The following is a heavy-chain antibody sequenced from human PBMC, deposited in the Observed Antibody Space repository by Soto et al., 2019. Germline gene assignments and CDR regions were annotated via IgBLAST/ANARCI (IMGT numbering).Heavy chain of an antibody. J-gene: IGHJ4*02. D-gene: IGHD3-9*01. CDR2: IWYDGSNK. CDR1: GFTFSSYG. Sequence: PGGSLRLSCAASGFTFSSYGMHWVRQAPGKGLEWVAVIWYDGSNKYYADSVKGRFTISRDNSKNTLYLQMNSLRAEDTAVYYCARDIDYDILTGYSIPMYYFDYWGQGTLVTVSS. V-gene: IGHV3-33*01. CDR3: ARDIDYDILTGYSIPMYYFDY.